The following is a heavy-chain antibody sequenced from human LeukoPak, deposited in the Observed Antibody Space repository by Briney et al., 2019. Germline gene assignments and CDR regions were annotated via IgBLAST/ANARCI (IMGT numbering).Heavy chain of an antibody. CDR1: GFTFSSYE. CDR2: ISWDGGST. CDR3: AKDGYSYGDYYYYMDV. J-gene: IGHJ6*03. V-gene: IGHV3-43D*03. D-gene: IGHD5-18*01. Sequence: GGSLRLSCAASGFTFSSYEMNWVRQAPGKGLEWVSLISWDGGSTYYADSVKGRFTISRDNSKNSLYLQMNSLRAEDTALYYCAKDGYSYGDYYYYMDVWGKGTTVTVSS.